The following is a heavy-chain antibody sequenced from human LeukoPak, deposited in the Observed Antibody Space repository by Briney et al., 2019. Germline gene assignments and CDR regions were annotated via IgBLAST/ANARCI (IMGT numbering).Heavy chain of an antibody. V-gene: IGHV3-23*01. Sequence: PGGSLRLSCAASGFTFTSYAMTWVRQAPGKGLEWVSGISGSGVSTYYADSVRGRFTISRDNSKNTLYLQMNSLRAEDTAVYYCVKVGLGGGYRYDFWGQGTLVTVSS. J-gene: IGHJ4*02. CDR3: VKVGLGGGYRYDF. CDR2: ISGSGVST. D-gene: IGHD1-26*01. CDR1: GFTFTSYA.